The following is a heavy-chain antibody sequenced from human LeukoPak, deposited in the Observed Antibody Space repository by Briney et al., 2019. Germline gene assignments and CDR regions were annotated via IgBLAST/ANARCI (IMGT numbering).Heavy chain of an antibody. V-gene: IGHV3-11*06. D-gene: IGHD3-10*01. CDR2: ISSTSSDT. CDR1: GFIFSDYY. Sequence: GGSLRLSCAASGFIFSDYYMSWIRQTQGKGLEWLSYISSTSSDTNYADSVKGRFTISRDNAKKSLFLQMNSLRAEDTGVYYCAAPYYYGSGSLLNYYYGMDVWGKGTTVTVSS. J-gene: IGHJ6*04. CDR3: AAPYYYGSGSLLNYYYGMDV.